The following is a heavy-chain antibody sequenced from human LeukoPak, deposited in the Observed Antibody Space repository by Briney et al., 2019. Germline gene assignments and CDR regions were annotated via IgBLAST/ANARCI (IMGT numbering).Heavy chain of an antibody. V-gene: IGHV3-11*01. Sequence: GGSLRLSCAASGFTFSDHHMSWIRQAPGKGLEWVSYISTSGSTIYYADSVKGRFTISRDNAKKSLFLQMNSLRAEDTAVYYCARDERGWLDYWGQGTLVTVSS. CDR1: GFTFSDHH. D-gene: IGHD6-19*01. CDR2: ISTSGSTI. J-gene: IGHJ4*02. CDR3: ARDERGWLDY.